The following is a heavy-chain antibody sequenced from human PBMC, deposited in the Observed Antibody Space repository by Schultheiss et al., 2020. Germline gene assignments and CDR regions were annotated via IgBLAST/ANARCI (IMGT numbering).Heavy chain of an antibody. J-gene: IGHJ4*02. D-gene: IGHD3-16*01. CDR3: TRDRGSKIFDS. CDR2: ISGSGGST. CDR1: GFTFSSYA. Sequence: GGSLRLSCAASGFTFSSYAMSWVRQAPGKGLEWVSAISGSGGSTYYADSVKGRFTISRDNAKNTLYLQMNSLRAEDTAVYYCTRDRGSKIFDSWGQGTLVTVSS. V-gene: IGHV3-23*01.